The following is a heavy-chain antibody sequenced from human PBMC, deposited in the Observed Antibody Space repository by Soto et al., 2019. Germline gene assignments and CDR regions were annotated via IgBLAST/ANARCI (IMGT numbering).Heavy chain of an antibody. CDR3: AKDHGLGQWLAQTNKLDY. CDR2: ISSGSRTI. D-gene: IGHD6-19*01. Sequence: GGSLRLSCAASGFTFSSYSMNWVRQAPGKGLEWVSYISSGSRTIFYADSVKGRFTISRDNSKNTLYLQMNSLRSEDTAVYYCAKDHGLGQWLAQTNKLDYWGQGTLVTVSS. J-gene: IGHJ4*02. CDR1: GFTFSSYS. V-gene: IGHV3-48*01.